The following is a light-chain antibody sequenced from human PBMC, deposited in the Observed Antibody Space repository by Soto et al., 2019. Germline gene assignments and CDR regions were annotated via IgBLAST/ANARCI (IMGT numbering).Light chain of an antibody. CDR1: QSISYW. CDR3: QQYSSSWT. CDR2: DAS. J-gene: IGKJ1*01. Sequence: DIQMTQSPSTLSASVGDRVTITCRASQSISYWLAWYQQKPGKAPKVLIYDASSLESGVPPRFSGSGSGTEFALTISSLQPDDLGTYYCQQYSSSWTFGQGTRVEI. V-gene: IGKV1-5*01.